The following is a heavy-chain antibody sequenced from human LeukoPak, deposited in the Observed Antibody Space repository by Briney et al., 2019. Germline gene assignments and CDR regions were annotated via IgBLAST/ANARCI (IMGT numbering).Heavy chain of an antibody. CDR2: ISGSSSYI. J-gene: IGHJ4*02. D-gene: IGHD6-19*01. V-gene: IGHV3-21*01. Sequence: GGSLRLSCAASGFTFSSYNMNWVRQAPGKGLEWVSSISGSSSYIYYADSVKGRLTISRGNAKNSLYLQMNSLRAEDTAVYYCARDRIAVAATETGFDYWGQGTLVTVSS. CDR1: GFTFSSYN. CDR3: ARDRIAVAATETGFDY.